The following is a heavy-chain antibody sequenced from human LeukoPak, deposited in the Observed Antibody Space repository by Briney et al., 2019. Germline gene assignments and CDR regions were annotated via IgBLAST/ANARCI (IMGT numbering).Heavy chain of an antibody. CDR3: AKAQPFLHDFWSGYPEFDY. CDR2: IRYDGSNK. Sequence: GGSLRLSCAASGFTFSSYGMHWVRQAPGKGLEWVAFIRYDGSNKYYADSVKGRFTISRDNSKNTLYLQMNSLRAEDTAVYCCAKAQPFLHDFWSGYPEFDYWGQGTLVTVSS. D-gene: IGHD3-3*01. J-gene: IGHJ4*01. CDR1: GFTFSSYG. V-gene: IGHV3-30*02.